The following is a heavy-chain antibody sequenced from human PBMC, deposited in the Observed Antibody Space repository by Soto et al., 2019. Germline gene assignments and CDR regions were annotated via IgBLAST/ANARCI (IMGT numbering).Heavy chain of an antibody. CDR1: GFSFSSYA. Sequence: EVQLLESGGGLVQPGGSLRLSCAASGFSFSSYAMTSVRQAPGKGLEWVSTISTSGGSTYYADSVKGRFTTSRDNSKNTLYLQMDSLRDEDTAVYYCAKDPTVSLRGSDYSSQGTLFTVSS. V-gene: IGHV3-23*01. CDR2: ISTSGGST. J-gene: IGHJ4*02. D-gene: IGHD4-17*01. CDR3: AKDPTVSLRGSDY.